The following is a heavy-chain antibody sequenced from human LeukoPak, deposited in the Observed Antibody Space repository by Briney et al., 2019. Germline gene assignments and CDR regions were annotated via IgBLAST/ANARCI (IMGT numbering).Heavy chain of an antibody. V-gene: IGHV3-11*01. D-gene: IGHD2-21*02. CDR1: GFTFSDYY. CDR3: VRTAGRDGGPN. J-gene: IGHJ4*02. CDR2: ISGGGSST. Sequence: GGSLRLSCAASGFTFSDYYMSWIRQAPGKGLEWVSYISGGGSSTNYADSVKGRFTISRDNAENSLYLQMNSLRADDTAVYYCVRTAGRDGGPNWGQGTLVTVSS.